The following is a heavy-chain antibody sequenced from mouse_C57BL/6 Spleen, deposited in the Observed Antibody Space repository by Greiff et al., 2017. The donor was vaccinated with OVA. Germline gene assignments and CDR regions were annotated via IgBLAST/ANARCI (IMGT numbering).Heavy chain of an antibody. J-gene: IGHJ2*01. CDR1: GFTFSSYA. Sequence: DVKLVESGGGLVKPGGSLKLSCAASGFTFSSYAMSWVRQTPEKRLEWVATISDGGSYTYYPDNVKGRFTISRDNAKNNLYLQMSHLKYEDTAMYYCARVYDYAPFDYWGQGTTLTVSS. V-gene: IGHV5-4*03. CDR3: ARVYDYAPFDY. D-gene: IGHD2-4*01. CDR2: ISDGGSYT.